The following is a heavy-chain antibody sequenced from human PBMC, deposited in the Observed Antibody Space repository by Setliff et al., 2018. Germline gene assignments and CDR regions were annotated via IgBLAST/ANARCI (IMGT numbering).Heavy chain of an antibody. CDR3: AREAGYYDSSGPVGVPYYYYMDV. V-gene: IGHV4-31*03. Sequence: SETLSLTCTVSGGSISSSSYYWGWIRQPPGKGLEWIGYIYYSGSTYYNPSLKSRVTISVDTSKNQFSLKLSSVTAADTAVYYCAREAGYYDSSGPVGVPYYYYMDVWGKGTTVTVSS. CDR2: IYYSGST. D-gene: IGHD3-22*01. CDR1: GGSISSSSYY. J-gene: IGHJ6*03.